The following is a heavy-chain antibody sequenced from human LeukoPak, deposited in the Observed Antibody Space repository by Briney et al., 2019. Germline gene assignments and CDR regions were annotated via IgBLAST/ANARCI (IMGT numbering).Heavy chain of an antibody. J-gene: IGHJ3*02. D-gene: IGHD7-27*01. CDR3: AKGARRWGHYDAFDI. CDR2: ISGSGGST. CDR1: GFTFSSYA. V-gene: IGHV3-23*01. Sequence: GGSLRLSCAASGFTFSSYAMSWVRQAPGKGLEWVSAISGSGGSTYYADSVKGRFTISRDNCKNRLYLQMNSLRAEDTAVYYCAKGARRWGHYDAFDIWGQGTMVTVSS.